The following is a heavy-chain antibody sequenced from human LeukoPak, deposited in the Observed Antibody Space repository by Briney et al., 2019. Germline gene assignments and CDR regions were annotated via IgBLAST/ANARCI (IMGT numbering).Heavy chain of an antibody. D-gene: IGHD2-15*01. CDR2: ISSSSSYI. CDR1: GFTFSSYS. V-gene: IGHV3-21*01. J-gene: IGHJ4*02. CDR3: ARDPGHCSGGSCYPDPFDY. Sequence: GGSLRLSCAASGFTFSSYSMNWVRQAPGKGLEWVSSISSSSSYIYYADSVKGRFTISGDNAKNSLYLQMNSLRAEDTAVYYCARDPGHCSGGSCYPDPFDYWGQGTLVTVSS.